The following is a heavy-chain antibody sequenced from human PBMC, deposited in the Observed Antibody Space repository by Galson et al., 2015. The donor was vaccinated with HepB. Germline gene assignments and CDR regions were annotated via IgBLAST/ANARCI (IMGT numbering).Heavy chain of an antibody. CDR3: ARVHNWNYGLIDY. Sequence: QSGAEVKKPGGSLKISCKGSGYSFTSYWIGWVRQMPGKGLEWMGIIYPGNSDTRYSPSFQGQVTISADKSISTAYLQWSSLKASDAAMYYCARVHNWNYGLIDYWGQGTLVTVSS. V-gene: IGHV5-51*03. CDR1: GYSFTSYW. J-gene: IGHJ4*02. CDR2: IYPGNSDT. D-gene: IGHD1-7*01.